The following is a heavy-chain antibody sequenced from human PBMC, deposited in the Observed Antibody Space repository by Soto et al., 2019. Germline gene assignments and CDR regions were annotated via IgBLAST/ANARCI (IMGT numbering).Heavy chain of an antibody. J-gene: IGHJ4*02. CDR3: VTGSIASRAYFDY. CDR1: GIIFSSYG. Sequence: GGSLRLSCAASGIIFSSYGMHWVRQAPGKGLEYVSAIDKNGDTTYYAKSVKGRFTISRDNSKNTLYLQMGSLRAEDMAVYFCVTGSIASRAYFDYWGQGTLVTVSS. D-gene: IGHD6-13*01. CDR2: IDKNGDTT. V-gene: IGHV3-64*01.